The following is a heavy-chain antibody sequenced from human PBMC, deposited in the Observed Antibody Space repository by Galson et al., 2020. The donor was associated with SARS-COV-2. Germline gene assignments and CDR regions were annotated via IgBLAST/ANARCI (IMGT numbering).Heavy chain of an antibody. Sequence: GGSLRLSCAASGFTFSSYTMHWVRQAPGKGLEWVALILFDRSNKYYADSVRGRFTISRDNSENTLFLQMSSLRAEDTAVYYCAGSRIGKYQLPQLDEWGPGTPVTISS. CDR3: AGSRIGKYQLPQLDE. CDR1: GFTFSSYT. V-gene: IGHV3-30*15. D-gene: IGHD2-2*01. CDR2: ILFDRSNK. J-gene: IGHJ1*01.